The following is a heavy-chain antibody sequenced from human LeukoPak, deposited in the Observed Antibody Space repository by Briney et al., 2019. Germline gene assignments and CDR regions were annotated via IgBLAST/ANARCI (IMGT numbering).Heavy chain of an antibody. J-gene: IGHJ5*02. CDR3: AKGSSGYFVDL. CDR1: GFIFNNFG. V-gene: IGHV3-23*01. Sequence: GGSLRLSCAASGFIFNNFGLIWVRQAPGKGLEWVSAIGNDGGGTNYADFVKGRFTISRDNSKNTLFLQMNSLRAEDTALYYCAKGSSGYFVDLWGQGTLVTVSS. CDR2: IGNDGGGT. D-gene: IGHD3-22*01.